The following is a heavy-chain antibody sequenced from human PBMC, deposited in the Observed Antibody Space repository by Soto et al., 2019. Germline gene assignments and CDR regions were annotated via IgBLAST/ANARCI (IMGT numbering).Heavy chain of an antibody. J-gene: IGHJ6*02. CDR1: RYSFTSYW. Sequence: PGDSLKISCKGSRYSFTSYWISWVRQMPGKGLEWMGRIDPSDSYTNYSPSFQGHVTISADKSISTAYLQWSSLKASDTAMYYCATTPSPYYYGSGSYRKQPYYYYGMDVWGQGTTVTVS. D-gene: IGHD3-10*01. CDR2: IDPSDSYT. CDR3: ATTPSPYYYGSGSYRKQPYYYYGMDV. V-gene: IGHV5-10-1*01.